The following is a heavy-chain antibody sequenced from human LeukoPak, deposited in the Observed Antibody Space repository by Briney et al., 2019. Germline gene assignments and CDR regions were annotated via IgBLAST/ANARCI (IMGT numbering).Heavy chain of an antibody. CDR2: IYQSGST. CDR3: ARSILRGALWPFDS. J-gene: IGHJ4*02. Sequence: PSQTLSLTCAVSGGSIRSGGHSWSWIRQPPGKGLEWIGNIYQSGSTDYNPSLKSRVTISVDRSKNQFSLKLISVTAADTAVYYCARSILRGALWPFDSWGQGTQVTVSS. V-gene: IGHV4-30-2*01. CDR1: GGSIRSGGHS. D-gene: IGHD3-10*01.